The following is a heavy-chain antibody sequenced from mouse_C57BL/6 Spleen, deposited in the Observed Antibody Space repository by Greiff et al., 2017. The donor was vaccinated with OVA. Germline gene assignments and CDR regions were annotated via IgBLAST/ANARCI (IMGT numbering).Heavy chain of an antibody. Sequence: DVKLQESGGGLVQPKGSLKLSCAASGFSFNTYAMNWVRQAPGKGLEWVARIRSKSNNYATYYADSVKDRFTISRDDSESMLYLQMNNLKTEDTAMYYCVRELVPYFDYWGQGTTLTVSS. CDR2: IRSKSNNYAT. CDR3: VRELVPYFDY. CDR1: GFSFNTYA. V-gene: IGHV10-1*01. J-gene: IGHJ2*01. D-gene: IGHD4-1*01.